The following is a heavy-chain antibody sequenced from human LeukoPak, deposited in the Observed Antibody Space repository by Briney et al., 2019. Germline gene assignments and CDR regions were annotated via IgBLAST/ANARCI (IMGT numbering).Heavy chain of an antibody. V-gene: IGHV4-59*01. D-gene: IGHD1-26*01. Sequence: SETLSLTCTVSGGSISSYYWSWIRQPPGKGLEWIGYIYYSGSTNYNPSLKSRVTISVDTSKNQLSLKLSSVTAADTAVYYCASSDYYYGMDVWGQGTTVTVSS. CDR3: ASSDYYYGMDV. CDR2: IYYSGST. CDR1: GGSISSYY. J-gene: IGHJ6*02.